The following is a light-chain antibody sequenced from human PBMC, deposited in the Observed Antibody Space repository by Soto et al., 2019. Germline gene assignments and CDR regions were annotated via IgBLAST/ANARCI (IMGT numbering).Light chain of an antibody. J-gene: IGKJ1*01. CDR2: DAS. V-gene: IGKV1-8*01. Sequence: AIRMTQSPSSFSASTGDRFTITCRASQGISSYLAWYQQKPGKAPNLLIYDASTLESWVPSRFSGSGSGTEYTLTISSLQPDDFATYYCQQYNSYPRTFGQGTKVDIK. CDR1: QGISSY. CDR3: QQYNSYPRT.